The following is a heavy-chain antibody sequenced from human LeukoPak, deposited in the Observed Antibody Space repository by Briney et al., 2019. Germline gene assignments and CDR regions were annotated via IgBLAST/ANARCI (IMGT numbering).Heavy chain of an antibody. CDR2: IHPSGST. D-gene: IGHD4-11*01. CDR1: GGSLSGHY. J-gene: IGHJ4*02. Sequence: SETLSLTCAVYGGSLSGHYWSWIRQPPGKGLEWIGEIHPSGSTNYNPSLKSRVIKSFDTSKNQFSLKLTSVTAADTAVYYCTRGDDYRKTGYWGQGTLVTVSS. V-gene: IGHV4-34*01. CDR3: TRGDDYRKTGY.